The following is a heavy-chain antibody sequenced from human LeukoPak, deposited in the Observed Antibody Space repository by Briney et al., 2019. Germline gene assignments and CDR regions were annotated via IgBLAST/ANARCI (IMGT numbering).Heavy chain of an antibody. CDR3: ARVSDCGGDCYSDY. J-gene: IGHJ4*02. V-gene: IGHV4-31*03. CDR2: IYYSGST. CDR1: GGSISGGGYY. Sequence: SETLSLTCTVSGGSISGGGYYWSWIRQHPGKGLEWIGYIYYSGSTYYNPSLKSRVTISVDTSKNQFSLELSSVTAADTAVYYCARVSDCGGDCYSDYWGQGTLVTVSS. D-gene: IGHD2-21*02.